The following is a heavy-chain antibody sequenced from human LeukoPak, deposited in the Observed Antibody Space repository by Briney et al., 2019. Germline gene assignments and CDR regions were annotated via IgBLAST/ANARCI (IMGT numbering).Heavy chain of an antibody. J-gene: IGHJ5*01. CDR1: GFIFSDYV. D-gene: IGHD6-19*01. CDR2: MSADGINT. Sequence: GGSLRLSCTASGFIFSDYVMHWVRQAPGKGLEWVAVMSADGINTFYAASVRGRFTISRDNSKGTVNLQMNRLTSEDTAVYYCARDAGSAWISWFDSWGQGSVVAVSS. CDR3: ARDAGSAWISWFDS. V-gene: IGHV3-30-3*01.